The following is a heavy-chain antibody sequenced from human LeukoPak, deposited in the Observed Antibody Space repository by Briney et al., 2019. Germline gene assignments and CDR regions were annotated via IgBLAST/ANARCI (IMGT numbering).Heavy chain of an antibody. CDR3: VRKGITILV. CDR2: IRYDGSNK. V-gene: IGHV3-30*02. CDR1: GFTFSSYG. Sequence: GGSLRLSCAESGFTFSSYGMHWVRQAQGKGMERVAFIRYDGSNKYYADSVKGRFTISRDNSKNTLYLQMNSLRAEDTAVYYCVRKGITILVWGQGTLVTVSS. D-gene: IGHD3-9*01. J-gene: IGHJ4*02.